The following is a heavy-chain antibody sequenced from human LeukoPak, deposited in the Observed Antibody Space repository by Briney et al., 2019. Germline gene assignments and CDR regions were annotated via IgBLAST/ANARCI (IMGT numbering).Heavy chain of an antibody. J-gene: IGHJ4*02. V-gene: IGHV3-48*02. Sequence: PGGSLRLSCVASGFTFSTYSMNWVRQAPGKGLEWVSYIRSSGDIIHYADSVRGRFTISRDTAKNVLYLQMNSLRDEDTAVYYYTRDPDALDYWGQGTLVTVSS. CDR3: TRDPDALDY. CDR1: GFTFSTYS. CDR2: IRSSGDII.